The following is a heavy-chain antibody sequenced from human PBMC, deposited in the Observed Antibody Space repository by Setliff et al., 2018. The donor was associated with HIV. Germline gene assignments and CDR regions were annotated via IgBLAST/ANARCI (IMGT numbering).Heavy chain of an antibody. CDR3: ARVSEETYSDFWSGYYPFDI. J-gene: IGHJ3*02. D-gene: IGHD3-3*01. CDR1: GYTFSTYP. CDR2: INTGNDNT. Sequence: AASVKVSCKTTGYTFSTYPMHWVRQAPGQRLEWMGWINTGNDNTRYSQKFQGRVTIIRDISATTAYMELSSLRSEDTAVYYCARVSEETYSDFWSGYYPFDIWGQGTMVTVSS. V-gene: IGHV1-3*04.